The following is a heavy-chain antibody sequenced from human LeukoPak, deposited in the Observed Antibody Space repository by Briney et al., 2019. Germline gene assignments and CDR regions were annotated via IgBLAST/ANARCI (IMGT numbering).Heavy chain of an antibody. D-gene: IGHD2-2*01. CDR1: GYTFTSYD. V-gene: IGHV1-8*03. J-gene: IGHJ6*03. Sequence: ASVKVSCKASGYTFTSYDINWVRQATGQGLEWMGWMNPNSGDTGYAQKFQGRVTITRNTSMSTAYMELSSLRSEDTAVYYCARGLSVPVAFIKYIYYYMDVWGKGTTVTVSS. CDR2: MNPNSGDT. CDR3: ARGLSVPVAFIKYIYYYMDV.